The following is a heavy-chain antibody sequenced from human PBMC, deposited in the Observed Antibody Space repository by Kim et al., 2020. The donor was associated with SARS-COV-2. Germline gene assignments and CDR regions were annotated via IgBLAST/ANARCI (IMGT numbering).Heavy chain of an antibody. CDR1: GFTVSSNY. D-gene: IGHD3-22*01. CDR2: IYSGGST. V-gene: IGHV3-53*04. Sequence: GGSLRLSCAASGFTVSSNYMSWVRQAPGKGLEWVSVIYSGGSTYYADSVKGRFTISRHNSKNTLYLQMNSLRAEDTAVYYCARAWVVRTQYYFDYWGQGTLVTVSS. CDR3: ARAWVVRTQYYFDY. J-gene: IGHJ4*02.